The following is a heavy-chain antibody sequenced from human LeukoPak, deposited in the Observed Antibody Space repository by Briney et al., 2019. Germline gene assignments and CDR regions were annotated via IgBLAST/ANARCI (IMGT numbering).Heavy chain of an antibody. D-gene: IGHD6-19*01. CDR3: ARDLGVAGIPVDY. CDR1: GFTFSSYS. V-gene: IGHV3-21*01. J-gene: IGHJ4*02. CDR2: ISSSSSYI. Sequence: GGSLRLSCAASGFTFSSYSMNWVRQAPGKGLEWVSSISSSSSYIYYADSVKGRFTISRDNAKNSLYLQMNSLRAEDTAVYYCARDLGVAGIPVDYWGRGTLVTVSS.